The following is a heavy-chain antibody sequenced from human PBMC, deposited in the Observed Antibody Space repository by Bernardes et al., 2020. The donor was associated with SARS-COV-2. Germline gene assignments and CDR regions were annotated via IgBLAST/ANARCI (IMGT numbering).Heavy chain of an antibody. D-gene: IGHD2-15*01. J-gene: IGHJ4*02. CDR2: INHSGST. CDR1: GGSFSGYY. CDR3: ARVVVADLAY. Sequence: SETLSLTCAVYGGSFSGYYWSWIRQPPGKGLEWIGEINHSGSTNYNPSLKSRVTISVDTSKNQFSLELSSVTAADTAVYYCARVVVADLAYWGQGTLVTVSS. V-gene: IGHV4-34*01.